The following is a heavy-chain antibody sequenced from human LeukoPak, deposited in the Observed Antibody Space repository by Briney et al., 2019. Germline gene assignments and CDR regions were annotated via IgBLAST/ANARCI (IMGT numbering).Heavy chain of an antibody. V-gene: IGHV3-21*04. Sequence: GGSLRLSCAASGFTFSSYSMNWVRQAPGKGLEWVSSISSSSSYIYYADSVEGRFTTSRDNAKNSLYLQMNSLRAEDTAVYYCARVQMVTTGPPDAFDIWGQGTMVTVSS. CDR1: GFTFSSYS. CDR3: ARVQMVTTGPPDAFDI. CDR2: ISSSSSYI. D-gene: IGHD4-17*01. J-gene: IGHJ3*02.